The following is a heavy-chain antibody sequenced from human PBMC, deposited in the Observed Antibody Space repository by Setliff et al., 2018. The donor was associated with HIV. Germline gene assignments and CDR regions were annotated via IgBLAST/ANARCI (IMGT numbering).Heavy chain of an antibody. Sequence: ASVKVFCKASGYTFTDYFLHWVQQAPGQGLEWMGYINPNTGDTNSAQKFQGRVTVTRDTSISSVYMELSRLRSDDSAVYYCVRAEYYSDFRGYWEYFDFWGQGTLVTVSS. D-gene: IGHD3-22*01. J-gene: IGHJ4*02. CDR2: INPNTGDT. CDR3: VRAEYYSDFRGYWEYFDF. CDR1: GYTFTDYF. V-gene: IGHV1-2*02.